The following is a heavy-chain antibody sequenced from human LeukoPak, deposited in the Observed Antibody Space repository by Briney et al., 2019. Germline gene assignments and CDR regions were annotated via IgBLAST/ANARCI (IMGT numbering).Heavy chain of an antibody. D-gene: IGHD3-22*01. J-gene: IGHJ4*02. Sequence: GASVRVSCKASGYTFTSYGISWVRQAPGQGLEWRGWISAYNGNTNYAQKLQGRVTMTTDTSTSTAYMELRSLRSDDTAVYYCARSALYYYDSSGYSDYWGQGTLVTVSS. V-gene: IGHV1-18*01. CDR2: ISAYNGNT. CDR1: GYTFTSYG. CDR3: ARSALYYYDSSGYSDY.